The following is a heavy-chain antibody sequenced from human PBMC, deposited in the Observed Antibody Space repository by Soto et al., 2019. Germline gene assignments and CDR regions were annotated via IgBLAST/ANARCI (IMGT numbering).Heavy chain of an antibody. CDR2: INPNSGGT. J-gene: IGHJ6*02. CDR3: ARVLMKDIVVVPAAIIPRKYYYYYGMDV. Sequence: VASVKVSCKASGYTFTGYYMHWVRQAPGQGLEWMGWINPNSGGTNYAQKFQGRVTMTRDTSISTAYMELSRLRSDDTAVYYCARVLMKDIVVVPAAIIPRKYYYYYGMDVWGQGTTVTVSS. V-gene: IGHV1-2*02. CDR1: GYTFTGYY. D-gene: IGHD2-2*02.